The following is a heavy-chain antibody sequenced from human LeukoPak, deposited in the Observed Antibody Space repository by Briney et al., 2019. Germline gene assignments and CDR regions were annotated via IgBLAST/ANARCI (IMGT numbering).Heavy chain of an antibody. Sequence: ASVKVSCKASGYTFTSYDIHWVRQATGQGREWMGRMNPNRGDTDYAQKFQGRVTMTRDTSISTAYMELSSLRSEDTAVYYCARCSGGSCDVNYYCYYGMDVWGQGTTVTISS. CDR1: GYTFTSYD. CDR3: ARCSGGSCDVNYYCYYGMDV. CDR2: MNPNRGDT. D-gene: IGHD2-15*01. J-gene: IGHJ6*02. V-gene: IGHV1-8*01.